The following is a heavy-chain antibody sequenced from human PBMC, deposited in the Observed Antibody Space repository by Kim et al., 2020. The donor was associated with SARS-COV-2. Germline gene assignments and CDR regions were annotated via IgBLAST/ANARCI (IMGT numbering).Heavy chain of an antibody. CDR3: ARDPYGGDLFYYYYGMDV. CDR2: ISSSSSYI. V-gene: IGHV3-21*01. CDR1: GFTFSSYS. D-gene: IGHD3-3*01. J-gene: IGHJ6*02. Sequence: GGSLRISCAASGFTFSSYSMNWVRQAPGKGLEWVSSISSSSSYIYYADSVKGRFTISRDNTKNSLYLQMNSLRAKDTAVYYCARDPYGGDLFYYYYGMDVWGQGTTVTVP.